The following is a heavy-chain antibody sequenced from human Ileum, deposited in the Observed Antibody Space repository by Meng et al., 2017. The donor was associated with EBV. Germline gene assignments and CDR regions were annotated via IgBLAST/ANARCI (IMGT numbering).Heavy chain of an antibody. CDR3: ARRRGGSGRDC. V-gene: IGHV4-39*01. CDR2: IYHSGST. D-gene: IGHD3-10*01. Sequence: QLQLRESGPGLVRPSETLSLPCTVSGGSISSSNYYWDWIRQPPGKGLEWIGAIYHSGSTSYNPSLQSRVTMFVDTSKNQFSLMLTSVTATDTAVYYCARRRGGSGRDCWGQGTLVTVSS. CDR1: GGSISSSNYY. J-gene: IGHJ4*02.